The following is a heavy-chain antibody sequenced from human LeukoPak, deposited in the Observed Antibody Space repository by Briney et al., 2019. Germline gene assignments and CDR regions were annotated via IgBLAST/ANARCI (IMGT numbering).Heavy chain of an antibody. CDR2: FDPEDGET. CDR3: ATDPVSSATTFDY. Sequence: ASVKVSCKVSGYTLTELFMHWVRQAPGKGLEWMGGFDPEDGETIHAQKFQGRVSMTEDTSTDTAYMELSSLRSEDTAVYYCATDPVSSATTFDYWGQGTLVTVSS. J-gene: IGHJ4*02. V-gene: IGHV1-24*01. D-gene: IGHD1-1*01. CDR1: GYTLTELF.